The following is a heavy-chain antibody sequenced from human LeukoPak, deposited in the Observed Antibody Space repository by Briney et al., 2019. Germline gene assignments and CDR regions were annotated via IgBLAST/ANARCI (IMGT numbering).Heavy chain of an antibody. J-gene: IGHJ4*02. CDR3: TRDQTPYY. V-gene: IGHV3-49*04. CDR2: IASETYGGTA. CDR1: GFTFSSYG. Sequence: PGGSLKLSCAASGFTFSSYGMHWVRQAPGKGLEWVGFIASETYGGTAEYAASVKGRFIISRDDSKSIAYLQMNSLKTEGTAVYYCTRDQTPYYWGQGTLVTVSS.